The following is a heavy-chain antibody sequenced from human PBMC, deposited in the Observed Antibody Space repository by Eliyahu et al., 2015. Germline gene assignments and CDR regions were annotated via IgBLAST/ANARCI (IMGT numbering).Heavy chain of an antibody. CDR2: IYHSGST. J-gene: IGHJ5*02. CDR1: GYSISSGYY. V-gene: IGHV4-38-2*01. CDR3: ARGYSSSSWFDP. D-gene: IGHD6-13*01. Sequence: QVQLQESGPGLVKPSETLSLTCAVSGYSISSGYYWGWIRQPPGKGLEWIGSIYHSGSTYYNPSLKSRVTISVDTSKNQFSLKLSSVTAADTAVYYCARGYSSSSWFDPWGQGTLVTVSS.